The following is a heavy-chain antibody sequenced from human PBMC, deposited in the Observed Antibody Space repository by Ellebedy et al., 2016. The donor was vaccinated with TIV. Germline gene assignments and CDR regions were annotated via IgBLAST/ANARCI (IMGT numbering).Heavy chain of an antibody. CDR3: AKDSGKYGWNSEY. J-gene: IGHJ4*02. CDR2: ISTQGDSE. CDR1: GLSFSTSV. Sequence: PGGSLRLSCVGSGLSFSTSVFHRVRQAPGKGLEWVAGISTQGDSEHYADSVKGRFTVSRDTSKNTLYLQMNSLRAEDTAIYYCAKDSGKYGWNSEYWGQGTQVTVSS. V-gene: IGHV3-30-3*01. D-gene: IGHD3-10*01.